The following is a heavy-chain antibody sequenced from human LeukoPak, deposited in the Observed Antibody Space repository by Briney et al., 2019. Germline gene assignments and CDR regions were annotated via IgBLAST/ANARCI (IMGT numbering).Heavy chain of an antibody. CDR2: IDPNSGGT. CDR3: ARDTPGDQLDY. CDR1: GYTFTGYF. V-gene: IGHV1-2*02. Sequence: ASVKVSCKASGYTFTGYFIHWVRQAPGQGLEWMGWIDPNSGGTIYAQKFQGRVTKTRDTSITTAYMELTSLRSDDTALYFCARDTPGDQLDYWGQGPLVTVSS. D-gene: IGHD7-27*01. J-gene: IGHJ4*02.